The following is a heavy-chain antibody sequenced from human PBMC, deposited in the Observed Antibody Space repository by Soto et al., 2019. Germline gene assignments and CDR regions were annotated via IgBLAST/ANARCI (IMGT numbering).Heavy chain of an antibody. V-gene: IGHV4-31*03. CDR2: IYYSGGT. CDR1: GGSISSGGYY. D-gene: IGHD3-10*01. J-gene: IGHJ4*02. Sequence: QVQLQESGPGLVKPSQTLSLTCTVSGGSISSGGYYWSWIRQHPGKGLEWIGYIYYSGGTYYYPSLKRRVTISVDTSKNQFSLKLSSVTAADTAVYYCARQSWVRGVIEYLDYWGQGTLVTVSS. CDR3: ARQSWVRGVIEYLDY.